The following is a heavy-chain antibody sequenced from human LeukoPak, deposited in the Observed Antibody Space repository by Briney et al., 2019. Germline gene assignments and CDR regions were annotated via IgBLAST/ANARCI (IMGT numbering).Heavy chain of an antibody. CDR2: ISYDGSNK. V-gene: IGHV3-30*04. J-gene: IGHJ4*02. CDR3: VKVDA. CDR1: GFTFSSYA. D-gene: IGHD2-8*01. Sequence: GGSLRLSCAASGFTFSSYAMHWVRQAPGKGLEWVAVISYDGSNKYYADSVKGRFTISRDNAKNSLYLQMNSLRAEDTAVYYCVKVDAWGQGTLVTVSS.